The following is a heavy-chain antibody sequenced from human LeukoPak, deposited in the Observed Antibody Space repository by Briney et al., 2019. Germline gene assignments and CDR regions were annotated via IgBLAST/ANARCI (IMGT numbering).Heavy chain of an antibody. J-gene: IGHJ4*02. V-gene: IGHV3-48*03. Sequence: PGGSLRLSCAASGFAFSSYEMNWVRQAPGKGLEWVSYISSSGGGSTIYYTGSVKGRFTISRDNAKNSLYLQMNSLRAEDTGIYYCARGCSSGWCLDYWGQGTLVTVSS. CDR1: GFAFSSYE. D-gene: IGHD6-19*01. CDR3: ARGCSSGWCLDY. CDR2: ISSSGGGSTI.